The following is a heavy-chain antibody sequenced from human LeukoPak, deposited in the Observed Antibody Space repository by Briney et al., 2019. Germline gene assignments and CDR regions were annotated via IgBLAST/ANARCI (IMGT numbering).Heavy chain of an antibody. V-gene: IGHV3-21*01. CDR1: GFTFSSYS. Sequence: KPGGSLRLSCAASGFTFSSYSMNWVRQAPGKGLEWVSSISSTSSYIYYAASVKGRFTISRDNAKSSLYLQMNSLRAEDTAVYYCAREDYSSGPVGGYYMDVWGKGTTVTVSS. J-gene: IGHJ6*03. CDR3: AREDYSSGPVGGYYMDV. CDR2: ISSTSSYI. D-gene: IGHD6-19*01.